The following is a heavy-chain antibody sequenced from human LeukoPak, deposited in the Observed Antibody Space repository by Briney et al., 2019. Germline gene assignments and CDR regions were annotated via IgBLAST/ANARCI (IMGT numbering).Heavy chain of an antibody. J-gene: IGHJ5*02. CDR3: ARGILPIVVVPAATFEP. D-gene: IGHD2-2*01. CDR2: ISSSSSYI. Sequence: GGSLRLSCAASGFTFSSYSMNWVRQAPGKGLEWVSSISSSSSYIYYADSVKGRFTISRDNAKNSLYLQMNSLRAEDTAVYYYARGILPIVVVPAATFEPWGQGTLVTVSS. V-gene: IGHV3-21*01. CDR1: GFTFSSYS.